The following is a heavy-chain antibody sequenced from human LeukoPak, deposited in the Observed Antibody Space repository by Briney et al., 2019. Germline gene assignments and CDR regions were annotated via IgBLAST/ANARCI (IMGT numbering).Heavy chain of an antibody. D-gene: IGHD3-22*01. CDR1: GGSFSGYY. CDR2: INHSGST. CDR3: ARTYYDSSGYYHGADY. J-gene: IGHJ4*02. Sequence: PSETLSLTCAVYGGSFSGYYWSWIRQPPGKGLEWIGEINHSGSTNYNPSLKSRVTISVDTSKNQFSLKLSSVTAADTAVYYCARTYYDSSGYYHGADYWGQGTLVTVSS. V-gene: IGHV4-34*01.